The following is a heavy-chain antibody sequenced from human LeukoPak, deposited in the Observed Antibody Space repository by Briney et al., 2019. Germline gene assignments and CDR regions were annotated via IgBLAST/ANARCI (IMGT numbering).Heavy chain of an antibody. V-gene: IGHV3-64D*06. CDR3: VKGAPWWWLSHLDY. J-gene: IGHJ4*02. CDR1: GFTFSSYA. CDR2: ISSNGGST. D-gene: IGHD2-15*01. Sequence: GGSLRLSCSASGFTFSSYAMHWVRQAPGKGLEYVSAISSNGGSTYYADSVKGRFTISRDNSKNTLYLQMSSLRAEDTAVYYCVKGAPWWWLSHLDYWGQGTLVTVSS.